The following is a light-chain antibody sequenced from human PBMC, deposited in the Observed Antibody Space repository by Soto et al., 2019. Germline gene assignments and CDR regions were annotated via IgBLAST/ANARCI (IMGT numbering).Light chain of an antibody. Sequence: EIVLTQSPATLSLSPGERATLYCRASQSINNYLAWFQQKPGQPPKLLIYEASNRAVGIPARFSGSGSGTEFTLTISSLQSEDFAVYYCQHYSNWPPWTFGQGTKVDIK. CDR1: QSINNY. CDR3: QHYSNWPPWT. V-gene: IGKV3-11*01. CDR2: EAS. J-gene: IGKJ1*01.